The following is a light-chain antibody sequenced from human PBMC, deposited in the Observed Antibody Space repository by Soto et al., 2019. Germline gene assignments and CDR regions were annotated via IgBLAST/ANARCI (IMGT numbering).Light chain of an antibody. V-gene: IGLV2-14*01. CDR1: SSDVGGYNY. CDR2: EVS. Sequence: QSVLTQPASVSESPGQSIAISCTGTSSDVGGYNYVSWYQQHPGKAPQLMIYEVSKRPSGVSDRFSGSKSGNTASLTISGLQAEDEADYYCSSYTNSNTLVFGGGTKLTVL. CDR3: SSYTNSNTLV. J-gene: IGLJ3*02.